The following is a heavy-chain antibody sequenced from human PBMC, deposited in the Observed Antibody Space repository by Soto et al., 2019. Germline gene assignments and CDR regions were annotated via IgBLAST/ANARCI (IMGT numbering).Heavy chain of an antibody. Sequence: QVQLVQSGAEVKKPGASVKVFCKASGYTFTSHGITWVRQAPGQGLEWMGWISTNNGNTKYVEKLQGRVTMTTDTSTTLAYMELRSLTYDDTAIYYCARDQRGYDNDLDYWVQGTLVTVSS. CDR2: ISTNNGNT. CDR3: ARDQRGYDNDLDY. J-gene: IGHJ4*02. D-gene: IGHD5-12*01. V-gene: IGHV1-18*01. CDR1: GYTFTSHG.